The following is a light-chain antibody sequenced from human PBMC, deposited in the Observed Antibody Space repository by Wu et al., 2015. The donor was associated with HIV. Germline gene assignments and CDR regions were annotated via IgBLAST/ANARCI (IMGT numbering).Light chain of an antibody. J-gene: IGKJ1*01. CDR2: GAS. CDR3: QQYNNWLWT. CDR1: QSVSSN. V-gene: IGKV3-15*01. Sequence: EIVMTQSPATLSVSPGERATLSCRASQSVSSNLAWYQQKPGQAPRLLIYGASTRATGIPARFSGSGSGTEFTLTISSLQSEDFAVYYCQQYNNWLWTFGQGPRWKSN.